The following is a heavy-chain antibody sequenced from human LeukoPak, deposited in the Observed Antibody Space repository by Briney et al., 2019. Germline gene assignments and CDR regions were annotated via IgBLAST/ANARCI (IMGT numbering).Heavy chain of an antibody. CDR2: IYPGDSDT. Sequence: GESLKISCKGSGYRFTDYWIGWVRQMPGKGLEWMGIIYPGDSDTRYSPSFQGKVTISADTSTNTARLQWSSLKTSDTAMYYCARGAAGTTPDYYYFGLDVWGQGTTVRVSS. CDR1: GYRFTDYW. D-gene: IGHD1-7*01. CDR3: ARGAAGTTPDYYYFGLDV. J-gene: IGHJ6*02. V-gene: IGHV5-51*06.